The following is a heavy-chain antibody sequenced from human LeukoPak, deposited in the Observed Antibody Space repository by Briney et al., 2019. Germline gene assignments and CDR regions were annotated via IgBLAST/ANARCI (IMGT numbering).Heavy chain of an antibody. Sequence: SETLSLTCTVSGGSISSGSYCWSWIRQPAGKGLEWIGRIYTSGCTNYNPSLKSRVTISVDTSKNQFSLKLSSVTAADTAVYYCAVRYCSSTSCHNRGREYYFDYWGQGTLVTVSS. D-gene: IGHD2-2*01. CDR2: IYTSGCT. CDR1: GGSISSGSYC. V-gene: IGHV4-61*02. CDR3: AVRYCSSTSCHNRGREYYFDY. J-gene: IGHJ4*02.